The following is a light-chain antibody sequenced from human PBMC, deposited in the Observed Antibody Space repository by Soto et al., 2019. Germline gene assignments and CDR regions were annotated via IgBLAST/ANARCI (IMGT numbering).Light chain of an antibody. CDR2: AAS. CDR1: QSISTY. Sequence: DIQMTQSPSSLSASVVDRVTITCRASQSISTYLHWYQQKPGKAPNLLIYAASTLQSGVLSRFSGSGSGTDFTLTISSLQPEDFATYFCQHGYSTPLTFGGGTKVDIK. V-gene: IGKV1-39*01. J-gene: IGKJ4*01. CDR3: QHGYSTPLT.